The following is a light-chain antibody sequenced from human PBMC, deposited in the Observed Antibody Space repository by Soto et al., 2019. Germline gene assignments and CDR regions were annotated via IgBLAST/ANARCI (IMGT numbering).Light chain of an antibody. CDR1: QSIGSW. Sequence: DVQMTQSPSTLSASVGDRVTMTCRASQSIGSWLAWYQHKPGRAPKLLIYSASTLQSGVPSRFSGSGSETEFSLTIRALQPEDFATYYCQQLSRYPLTFGGATKV. CDR2: SAS. CDR3: QQLSRYPLT. V-gene: IGKV1-9*01. J-gene: IGKJ4*01.